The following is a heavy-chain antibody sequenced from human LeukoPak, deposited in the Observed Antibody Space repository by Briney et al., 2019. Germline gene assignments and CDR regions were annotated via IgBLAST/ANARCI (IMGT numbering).Heavy chain of an antibody. V-gene: IGHV3-33*06. J-gene: IGHJ4*02. D-gene: IGHD3-22*01. CDR3: AKIRYYYDSSGYYDY. Sequence: GGSLRLSCAASGFTFNSSWMSWVRQAPGKGLEWVAVIWYDGSNKYYADSVKGRFTISRDNSKNTLYLQMNSLRAEDTAVYYCAKIRYYYDSSGYYDYWGQGTLVTVSS. CDR2: IWYDGSNK. CDR1: GFTFNSSW.